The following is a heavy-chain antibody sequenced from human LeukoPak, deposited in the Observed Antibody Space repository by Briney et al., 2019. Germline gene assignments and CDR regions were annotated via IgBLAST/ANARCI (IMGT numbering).Heavy chain of an antibody. CDR1: GSTFSSYS. D-gene: IGHD3-22*01. CDR2: ISSSSSTI. CDR3: ARDWGYYYDSSGPPPPLY. V-gene: IGHV3-48*02. Sequence: PGGSLRLSCAASGSTFSSYSMNWVRQAPGKGLEWVSYISSSSSTIYYADSVKGRFTISRDNAKNSLYLQMNSLRDEDTAVYYCARDWGYYYDSSGPPPPLYWGQGTLVTVSS. J-gene: IGHJ4*02.